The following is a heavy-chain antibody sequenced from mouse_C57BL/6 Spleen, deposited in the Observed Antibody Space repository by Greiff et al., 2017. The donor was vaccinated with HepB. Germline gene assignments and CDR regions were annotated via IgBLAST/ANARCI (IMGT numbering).Heavy chain of an antibody. J-gene: IGHJ4*01. CDR2: IDPENGDT. V-gene: IGHV14-4*01. CDR3: TMDDYDEGLGYAMDY. D-gene: IGHD2-4*01. CDR1: GFNIKDDY. Sequence: EVHLVESGAELVRPGASVKLSCTASGFNIKDDYMHWVKQRPEQGLEWIGWIDPENGDTEYASKFQGKATITADTSSNTAYLQLSSLTSEDTAVYYCTMDDYDEGLGYAMDYWGQGTSVTVSS.